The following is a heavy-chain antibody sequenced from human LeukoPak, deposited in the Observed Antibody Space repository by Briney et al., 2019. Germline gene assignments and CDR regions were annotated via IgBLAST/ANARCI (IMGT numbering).Heavy chain of an antibody. D-gene: IGHD6-13*01. CDR1: GYTFTGYY. CDR2: INPNSGGT. J-gene: IGHJ4*02. Sequence: GASVKVSCKASGYTFTGYYMHWVRQAPGQGLEWMGWINPNSGGTNYAQKFQGRVTMTRDTSISTAYVELSRLRSDDTAVYYCARPSYSGIAAASGLDYWGQGTLVTVSS. V-gene: IGHV1-2*02. CDR3: ARPSYSGIAAASGLDY.